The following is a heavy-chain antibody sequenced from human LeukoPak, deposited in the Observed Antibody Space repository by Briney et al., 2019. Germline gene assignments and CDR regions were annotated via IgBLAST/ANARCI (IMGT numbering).Heavy chain of an antibody. Sequence: GGSLRLSCAASGFTFSSYSMNWVRQAPGKGLEWVSYISSSSSTIYYADSVKGRFTISRDNAKNSLYLQMNSPRDEDTAVYYCARDLTYYYDSSGYRPGIFDYWGQGTLVTVSS. CDR2: ISSSSSTI. V-gene: IGHV3-48*02. D-gene: IGHD3-22*01. CDR3: ARDLTYYYDSSGYRPGIFDY. CDR1: GFTFSSYS. J-gene: IGHJ4*02.